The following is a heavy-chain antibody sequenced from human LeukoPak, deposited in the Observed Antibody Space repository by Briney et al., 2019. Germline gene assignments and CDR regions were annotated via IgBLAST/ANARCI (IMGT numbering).Heavy chain of an antibody. CDR3: ARRALGPIGAFDH. J-gene: IGHJ4*02. V-gene: IGHV3-11*01. Sequence: RPGGSLRLSCVVSGFPLRDHYMAWIRQAPGQGLGWIAYIGTRGRPLYFADSVKGRISASRDDGVNSLFLQMEGLTVEDTAIYYCARRALGPIGAFDHWGQGALVTVSS. CDR2: IGTRGRPL. D-gene: IGHD3-10*01. CDR1: GFPLRDHY.